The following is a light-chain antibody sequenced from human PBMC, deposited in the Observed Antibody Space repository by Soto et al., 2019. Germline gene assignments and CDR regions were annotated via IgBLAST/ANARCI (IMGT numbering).Light chain of an antibody. Sequence: QSALTHPASVSGSPGQSITISCTGTSSDVCGYNYVSWYQQHPGKGPKLMIYDVSNRPSGVSNRFSGSKSGNTASLTISGLQAEDEADYYCSSYTSSSTLFVFGTGTKFTVL. J-gene: IGLJ1*01. CDR1: SSDVCGYNY. CDR3: SSYTSSSTLFV. V-gene: IGLV2-14*01. CDR2: DVS.